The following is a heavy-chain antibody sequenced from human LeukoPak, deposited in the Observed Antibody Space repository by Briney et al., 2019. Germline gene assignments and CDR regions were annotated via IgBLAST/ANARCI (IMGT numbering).Heavy chain of an antibody. CDR1: GFTFSSYG. D-gene: IGHD3-22*01. Sequence: GGSLRLSCAASGFTFSSYGMHWVRQAPGKGLEWVAVISYDGSNKYYADSVKGRFTISRGNSKNTLYLQMNSLRAEDTAVYYCAKESSGYPRGPFDYWGQGTLVTVSS. CDR2: ISYDGSNK. J-gene: IGHJ4*02. CDR3: AKESSGYPRGPFDY. V-gene: IGHV3-30*18.